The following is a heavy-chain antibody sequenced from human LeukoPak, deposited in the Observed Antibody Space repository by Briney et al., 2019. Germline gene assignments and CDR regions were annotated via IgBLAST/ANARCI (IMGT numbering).Heavy chain of an antibody. CDR2: ISWNSGSI. CDR3: AKDMGYSSSSGYYGMDV. CDR1: GFTFGDYA. D-gene: IGHD6-6*01. V-gene: IGHV3-9*01. J-gene: IGHJ6*02. Sequence: GRSLRLSCAASGFTFGDYAMHWVRHAPGKGLEWVSGISWNSGSIGYADSVKGRFTISRDNAKNSLYLQMNSLRAEDTALYYCAKDMGYSSSSGYYGMDVWGQGTTVTVSS.